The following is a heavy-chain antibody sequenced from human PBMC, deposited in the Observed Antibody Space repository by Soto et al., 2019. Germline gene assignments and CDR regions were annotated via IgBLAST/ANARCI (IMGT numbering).Heavy chain of an antibody. CDR3: ARSPTRGDSSGLYNWFDR. D-gene: IGHD5-18*01. Sequence: PSETLSLTCTVSGGSVSSNSYYWSWIRQPPGKGLVWIGHIYYSGTTNYNPSLKSRVTISIDTSKKQFSLYLSSVTAADTAVYYCARSPTRGDSSGLYNWFDRWGQGTLVTVSS. CDR2: IYYSGTT. J-gene: IGHJ5*02. CDR1: GGSVSSNSYY. V-gene: IGHV4-61*01.